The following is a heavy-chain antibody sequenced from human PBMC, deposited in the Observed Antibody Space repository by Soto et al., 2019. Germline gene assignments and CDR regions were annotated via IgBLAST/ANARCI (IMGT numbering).Heavy chain of an antibody. CDR1: GGTFSSYA. J-gene: IGHJ6*02. V-gene: IGHV1-69*13. Sequence: ASVKVSCKASGGTFSSYAISWVRQAPGQGLEWMGGIIPIFGTANYAQKFQGRVTITADESTSTAYMELSSLRSEDTAVYYCARGSGEQYYYYYYGMDVWGQGTTVTVSS. D-gene: IGHD3-10*01. CDR3: ARGSGEQYYYYYYGMDV. CDR2: IIPIFGTA.